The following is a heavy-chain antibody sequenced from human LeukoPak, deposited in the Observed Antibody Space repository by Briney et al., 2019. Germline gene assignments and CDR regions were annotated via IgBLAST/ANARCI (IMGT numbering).Heavy chain of an antibody. J-gene: IGHJ4*02. CDR3: AKDLYYYGSGSEAPFDY. V-gene: IGHV3-53*01. Sequence: SGGSLRLSCAASGFTDNTYYMSWVRQAPGKGLEWVSVIYGGGTTYYADSVKGRFTISRDNSKNTLYLQMNSLRAEDTAVYYCAKDLYYYGSGSEAPFDYWGQGTLVTVSS. D-gene: IGHD3-10*01. CDR2: IYGGGTT. CDR1: GFTDNTYY.